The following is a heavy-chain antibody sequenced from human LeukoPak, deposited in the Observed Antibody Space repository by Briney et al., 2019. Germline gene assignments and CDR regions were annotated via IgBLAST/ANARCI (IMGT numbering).Heavy chain of an antibody. D-gene: IGHD6-13*01. CDR2: INLKSGST. J-gene: IGHJ4*02. Sequence: ASVKIAWEASGYTFIGDYMHWVRQATGQGLEWMGWINLKSGSTNNAQNFQGRVNMNRDTPISRAYMEIRRLRYDDTAVYYCAREAAGVPPPSDYWGPGTPGTASS. CDR1: GYTFIGDY. V-gene: IGHV1-2*02. CDR3: AREAAGVPPPSDY.